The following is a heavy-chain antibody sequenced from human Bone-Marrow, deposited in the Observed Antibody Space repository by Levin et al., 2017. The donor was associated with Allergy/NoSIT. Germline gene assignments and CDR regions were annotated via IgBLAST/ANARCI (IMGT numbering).Heavy chain of an antibody. Sequence: PSETLSLTCTVSGDSLGTYYWSWIRQPPGKGLEWIGYISNSGSTTYKPSLQSRVTLSLDTSNNQFSLILSSVTAADTAVYYCARVAYGYQHYFDSWGQGTLVAVSS. D-gene: IGHD2-2*01. CDR3: ARVAYGYQHYFDS. J-gene: IGHJ4*02. CDR1: GDSLGTYY. CDR2: ISNSGST. V-gene: IGHV4-59*01.